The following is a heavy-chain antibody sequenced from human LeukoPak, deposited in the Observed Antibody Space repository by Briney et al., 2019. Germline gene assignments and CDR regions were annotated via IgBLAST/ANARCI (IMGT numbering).Heavy chain of an antibody. Sequence: GGSLRLSCAASGFTLSSYSMNWVRQAPGKGLEWVSGINWNGGSTGYADSVKGRFTISRDNAKNSLYLQMNSLRAEDTALYYCARDWKYYGSGSYNAFDIWGQGTMVTVSS. D-gene: IGHD3-10*01. V-gene: IGHV3-20*04. CDR2: INWNGGST. J-gene: IGHJ3*02. CDR1: GFTLSSYS. CDR3: ARDWKYYGSGSYNAFDI.